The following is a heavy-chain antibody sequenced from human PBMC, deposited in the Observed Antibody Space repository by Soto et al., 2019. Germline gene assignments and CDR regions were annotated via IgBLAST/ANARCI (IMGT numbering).Heavy chain of an antibody. J-gene: IGHJ6*02. Sequence: EASGKVSCKASGYTFTSYGISWVRQAPGQGLEWMGWISAYNGNTNYAQKLQGRVTMTTDTSTSTAYMELRSLGSDDTAVYYCARVRELTTVVTHYYYYGMDVWGQGTTVTVSS. CDR1: GYTFTSYG. CDR2: ISAYNGNT. CDR3: ARVRELTTVVTHYYYYGMDV. D-gene: IGHD4-17*01. V-gene: IGHV1-18*04.